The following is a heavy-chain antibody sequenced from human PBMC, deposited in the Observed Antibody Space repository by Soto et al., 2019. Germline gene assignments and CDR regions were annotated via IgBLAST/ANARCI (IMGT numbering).Heavy chain of an antibody. V-gene: IGHV4-31*03. CDR2: IYYSGST. CDR3: ARGIYYDSSGYSYYFDY. Sequence: SETLSLTCTVSGGSISSGGYYWSWIRQHPGKGLEWIGYIYYSGSTYYNPSLKSRVTISVDTSKNQFSLKLSSVTAADTAVYYCARGIYYDSSGYSYYFDYWGQGTLVTVSS. CDR1: GGSISSGGYY. J-gene: IGHJ4*02. D-gene: IGHD3-22*01.